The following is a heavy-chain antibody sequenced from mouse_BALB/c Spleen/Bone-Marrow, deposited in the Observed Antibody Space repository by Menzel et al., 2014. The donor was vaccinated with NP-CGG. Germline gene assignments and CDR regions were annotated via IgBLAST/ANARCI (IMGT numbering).Heavy chain of an antibody. Sequence: VQRVESGAELVKPGASVKLSCKASGYTFTSYWMHWVKQRPGQGLEWIGEIDPSDGYTNYNQKFKGKATLTVDKSSSTAYMQLSSLTSEDSAVYYCARDSITTVVATDYWGQGTTLTVSS. D-gene: IGHD1-1*01. CDR3: ARDSITTVVATDY. V-gene: IGHV1-69*02. J-gene: IGHJ2*01. CDR2: IDPSDGYT. CDR1: GYTFTSYW.